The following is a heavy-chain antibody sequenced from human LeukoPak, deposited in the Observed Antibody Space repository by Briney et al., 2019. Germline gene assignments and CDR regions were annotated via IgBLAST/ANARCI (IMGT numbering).Heavy chain of an antibody. D-gene: IGHD6-13*01. CDR1: GFTFSDYY. CDR3: ARTETWQPCPDY. CDR2: ISSSGSTI. V-gene: IGHV3-11*04. Sequence: GGSLRLSCAASGFTFSDYYMSWIRQAPGKGLEWVSYISSSGSTIYYADSVKGRFTISRDNAKNSLYLQMNSRRAEDTAVYYCARTETWQPCPDYWGQGTLVTVSS. J-gene: IGHJ4*02.